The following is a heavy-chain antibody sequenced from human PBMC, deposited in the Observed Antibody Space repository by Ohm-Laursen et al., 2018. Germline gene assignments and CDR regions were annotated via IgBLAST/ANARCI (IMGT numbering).Heavy chain of an antibody. CDR2: IYSDDKK. CDR1: GFSLNTYKAG. J-gene: IGHJ3*02. V-gene: IGHV2-5*02. Sequence: TQTLTLTYNFSGFSLNTYKAGMAWIRQPPGEALEWIAVIYSDDKKYYSPSLGSRLTITRDTSKTQVVLTMANMDPLDTGTYCCAHSRYISTWYADGFDIWGQGTMVTVSS. CDR3: AHSRYISTWYADGFDI. D-gene: IGHD6-13*01.